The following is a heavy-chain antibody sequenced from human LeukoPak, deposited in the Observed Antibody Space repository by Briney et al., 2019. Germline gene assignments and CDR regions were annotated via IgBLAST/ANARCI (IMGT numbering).Heavy chain of an antibody. CDR3: ARKDYYDSSGYSDY. J-gene: IGHJ4*02. CDR2: ISAYNGNT. CDR1: AYTFSSHG. V-gene: IGHV1-18*01. D-gene: IGHD3-22*01. Sequence: ASVKVSCXASAYTFSSHGISWVRQAPRQGLEWMAWISAYNGNTNYAQKLQGRVTMSTDTSTSTAYVELRSLRSDDTAVYYCARKDYYDSSGYSDYWGQGTLVTVSS.